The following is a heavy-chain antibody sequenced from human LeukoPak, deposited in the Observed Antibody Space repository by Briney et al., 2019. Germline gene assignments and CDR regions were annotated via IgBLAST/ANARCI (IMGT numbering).Heavy chain of an antibody. CDR2: IWSNGDYI. V-gene: IGHV3-21*05. CDR1: GDGFTRHT. D-gene: IGHD6-13*01. CDR3: AREYDSRARFDS. Sequence: PGGSLRLSCAGSGDGFTRHTMNWVRRAPGQGLEWVAYIWSNGDYIYYPDSVKGRFTISRDNARTSVYLQMNSLRVEDTAIYYCAREYDSRARFDSWGPGTLVTVSS. J-gene: IGHJ4*02.